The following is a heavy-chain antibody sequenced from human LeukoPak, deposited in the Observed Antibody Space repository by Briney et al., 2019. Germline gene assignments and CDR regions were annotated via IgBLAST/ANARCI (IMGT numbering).Heavy chain of an antibody. D-gene: IGHD1-26*01. V-gene: IGHV1-69*05. J-gene: IGHJ4*02. CDR2: IIHIYGTA. Sequence: SSVKVSCKASGGTFSSYAISWVRQAPGQGLEWMGRIIHIYGTANYAQNFQGRVTITTDESTSTAYMELSSLRSEDTAVYYCAGPSDASGSYFLGFDYWGQGTLVTVSS. CDR1: GGTFSSYA. CDR3: AGPSDASGSYFLGFDY.